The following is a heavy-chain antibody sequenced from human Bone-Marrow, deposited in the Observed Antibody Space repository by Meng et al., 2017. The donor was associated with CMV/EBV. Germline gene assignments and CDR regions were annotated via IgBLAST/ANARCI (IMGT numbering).Heavy chain of an antibody. D-gene: IGHD2-2*01. CDR1: GYTFTSYG. CDR3: ARDAQLGGWGDHYYYYGMDV. J-gene: IGHJ6*02. CDR2: ISAYNGNI. V-gene: IGHV1-18*01. Sequence: ASVKVSCKASGYTFTSYGISWVRQAPGQGLEWMGWISAYNGNINYAQKLQGRVTMTTDTSTSTAYMELRSLRSDDTAVYYCARDAQLGGWGDHYYYYGMDVWGQGTTVTIYS.